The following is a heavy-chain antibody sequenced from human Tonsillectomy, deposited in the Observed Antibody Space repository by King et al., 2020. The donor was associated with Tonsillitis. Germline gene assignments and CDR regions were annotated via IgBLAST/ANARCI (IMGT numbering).Heavy chain of an antibody. Sequence: QLVQSGGGLVQPGGSLRLSCIASGFTFSRPNMHWVRQPPGKGLEWVSYITTTNSEYYADSVKGRFTISRDNAKNSLYLQMNSLRDEDTAVYYCASDPIGATQVWGQGTLVTVSS. V-gene: IGHV3-48*02. CDR2: ITTTNSE. D-gene: IGHD1-26*01. CDR3: ASDPIGATQV. J-gene: IGHJ4*02. CDR1: GFTFSRPN.